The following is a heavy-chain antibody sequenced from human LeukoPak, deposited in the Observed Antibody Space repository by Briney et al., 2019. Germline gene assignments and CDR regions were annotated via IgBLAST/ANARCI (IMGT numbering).Heavy chain of an antibody. D-gene: IGHD2-2*02. V-gene: IGHV3-66*04. J-gene: IGHJ5*02. CDR2: IYSGGST. CDR1: GFTVSSNY. Sequence: GGSLRLSCAASGFTVSSNYMSWVRQAPGKGLEWVSVIYSGGSTYYADSVKGRFTISRDNSKNTLYLQMNSLRAEDTAVYYCARHLCSSTSCYREVAWFDPWGQGTLVTVSS. CDR3: ARHLCSSTSCYREVAWFDP.